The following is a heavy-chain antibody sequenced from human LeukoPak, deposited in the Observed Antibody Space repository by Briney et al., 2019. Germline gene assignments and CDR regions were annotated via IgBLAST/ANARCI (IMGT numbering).Heavy chain of an antibody. CDR1: RLTLSIYE. D-gene: IGHD3-22*01. Sequence: GGSLRLSCAASRLTLSIYEMNWVRQPPRKGLEWVSYISSSGSTIYYADSVKGRFTISRDNAKNPLYLQMNSLRAEDMAVCYCARVLSYYDRRVVNAFDMWGQGTMVTVS. J-gene: IGHJ3*02. CDR3: ARVLSYYDRRVVNAFDM. CDR2: ISSSGSTI. V-gene: IGHV3-48*03.